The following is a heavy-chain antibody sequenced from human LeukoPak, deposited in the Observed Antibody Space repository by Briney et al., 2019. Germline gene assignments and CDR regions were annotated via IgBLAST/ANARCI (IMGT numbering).Heavy chain of an antibody. J-gene: IGHJ4*02. Sequence: GGSLRLSCAASGFTFSDYWMHWVRQAPGKGLEWVGRIKPKTDGETTEYAAPVKDRFSISRDDSKSMMYLQMNSLKTEDTAVYYCITPLPYSAQGGQGTLVTVSS. CDR1: GFTFSDYW. CDR2: IKPKTDGETT. CDR3: ITPLPYSAQ. V-gene: IGHV3-15*07. D-gene: IGHD2-21*01.